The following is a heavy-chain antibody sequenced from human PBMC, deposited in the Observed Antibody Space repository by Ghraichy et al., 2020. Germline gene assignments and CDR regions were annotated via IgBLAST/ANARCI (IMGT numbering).Heavy chain of an antibody. V-gene: IGHV3-7*03. J-gene: IGHJ4*02. CDR1: GFTFSSYW. CDR3: ARRRGTLYGSGSLDY. CDR2: IKQDGSEK. Sequence: GESLRLSCAASGFTFSSYWMSWVRQAPGKGLEWVANIKQDGSEKYYGGSVKGRFTISRDNAKTSIYLQMNSLRAEDTAVYYCARRRGTLYGSGSLDYWGQGTLVTVSS. D-gene: IGHD3-10*01.